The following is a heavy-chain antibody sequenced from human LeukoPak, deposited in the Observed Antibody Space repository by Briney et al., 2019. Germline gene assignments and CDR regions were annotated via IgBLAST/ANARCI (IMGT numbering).Heavy chain of an antibody. D-gene: IGHD3-10*01. Sequence: GGSLRLSCAASGFTFSDYSMNWVRQAPGKGLEWVSSISSSSSYIYCADSMKGRFTISRDNAKNSLYLQMNSLRAEDTAVYFCARGDATYYGSGSYLVDWGQGTLVTVSS. V-gene: IGHV3-21*01. CDR2: ISSSSSYI. CDR1: GFTFSDYS. J-gene: IGHJ4*02. CDR3: ARGDATYYGSGSYLVD.